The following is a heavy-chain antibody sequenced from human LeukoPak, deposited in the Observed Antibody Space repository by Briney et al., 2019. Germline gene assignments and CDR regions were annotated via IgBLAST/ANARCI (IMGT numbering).Heavy chain of an antibody. CDR1: GFTFSIFA. CDR3: AKDRSDNTSWYVGSH. D-gene: IGHD3-10*02. Sequence: SGGSLRLSCVASGFTFSIFAMSWVRQAPGKGLEWVSGISGSGDSTYYADSVKGRLTISRDNSKNTLYLQVNSLRAEDTAVYYCAKDRSDNTSWYVGSHWGQGTLVTVSS. V-gene: IGHV3-23*01. CDR2: ISGSGDST. J-gene: IGHJ4*02.